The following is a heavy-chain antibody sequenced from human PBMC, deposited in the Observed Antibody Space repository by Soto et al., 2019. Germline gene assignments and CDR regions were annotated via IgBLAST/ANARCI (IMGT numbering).Heavy chain of an antibody. D-gene: IGHD6-19*01. CDR2: IKQDGSEK. Sequence: PGGSLRLSCAASGFTFSSYWMSWVRQAPGKGLEWVANIKQDGSEKYYVESVKGRFTISRANAKNSLYLQMNSLRAEETAVYYCSRLPVGRSGWYPSVYYYGMDVWGQGTTVTVSS. V-gene: IGHV3-7*03. CDR1: GFTFSSYW. CDR3: SRLPVGRSGWYPSVYYYGMDV. J-gene: IGHJ6*02.